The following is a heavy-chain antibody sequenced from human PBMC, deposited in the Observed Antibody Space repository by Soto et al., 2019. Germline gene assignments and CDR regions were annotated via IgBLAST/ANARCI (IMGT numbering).Heavy chain of an antibody. D-gene: IGHD3-10*01. V-gene: IGHV4-31*03. CDR1: GGSISSGGYY. J-gene: IGHJ6*02. CDR2: IYYSGST. CDR3: ATDHGSPINYYYYGLDV. Sequence: SETLSLTCTVSGGSISSGGYYWSWIRQHPGKGLEWIGYIYYSGSTYYNPSLKSRVTISVDTSKNQFSLKLSSVTAADTAVYYCATDHGSPINYYYYGLDVWGQGTTVTVSS.